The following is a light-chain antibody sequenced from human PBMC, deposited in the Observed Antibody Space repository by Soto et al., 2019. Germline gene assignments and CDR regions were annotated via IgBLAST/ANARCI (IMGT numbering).Light chain of an antibody. Sequence: QSPSSLSASVGDRVTITCRASQSISNYLNWYQHKPGKVPKLLIYAASSLQSGVPTRFSGSGSGTDFTLTINSLQPEDFATYYCQQSYGTPLTFGGGTKIEIK. J-gene: IGKJ4*01. CDR1: QSISNY. V-gene: IGKV1-39*01. CDR3: QQSYGTPLT. CDR2: AAS.